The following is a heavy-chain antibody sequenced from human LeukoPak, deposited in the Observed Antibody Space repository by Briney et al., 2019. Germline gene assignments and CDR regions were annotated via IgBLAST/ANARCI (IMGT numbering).Heavy chain of an antibody. CDR3: AGNRCCSSTSCYRGRGWFDP. CDR1: GGSFSGYY. D-gene: IGHD2-2*01. CDR2: INHSGST. V-gene: IGHV4-34*01. Sequence: SETLSLTCAVYGGSFSGYYWSWIRQPPGKGLEWIGEINHSGSTNYNPSLKSRVTISVDTSKNQFSLKLSSVAAADTAVYYCAGNRCCSSTSCYRGRGWFDPWGQGTLVTVSS. J-gene: IGHJ5*02.